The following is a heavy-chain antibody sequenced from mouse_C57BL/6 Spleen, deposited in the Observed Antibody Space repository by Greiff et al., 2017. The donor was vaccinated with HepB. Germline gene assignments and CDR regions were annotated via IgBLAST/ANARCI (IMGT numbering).Heavy chain of an antibody. J-gene: IGHJ4*01. CDR3: ARKLTVVAPYYAMDY. CDR1: GFSLTSYA. V-gene: IGHV2-9-1*01. CDR2: IWTGGGT. D-gene: IGHD1-1*01. Sequence: VKLMESGPGLVAPSQSLSITCTVSGFSLTSYAISWVRQPPGKGLEWLGVIWTGGGTNYNSALKSRLSISKDNSKSQVFLKMNSLQTDDTARYYCARKLTVVAPYYAMDYWGQGTSVTVSS.